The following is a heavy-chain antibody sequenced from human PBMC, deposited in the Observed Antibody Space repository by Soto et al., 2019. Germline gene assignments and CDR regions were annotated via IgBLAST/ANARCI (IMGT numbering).Heavy chain of an antibody. Sequence: QVQLVESGGGAVQPGRYLRISCAASGLTFDSHGMHWVRQAPGKGLEWVAVISSDGNNKYYADSVKGRFTISRDNFNNILYLQMSSLRAEDTAVYYCAKDLLPNTVTTFGSWGQGTLVTVSS. V-gene: IGHV3-30*18. CDR3: AKDLLPNTVTTFGS. J-gene: IGHJ4*02. CDR2: ISSDGNNK. CDR1: GLTFDSHG. D-gene: IGHD4-17*01.